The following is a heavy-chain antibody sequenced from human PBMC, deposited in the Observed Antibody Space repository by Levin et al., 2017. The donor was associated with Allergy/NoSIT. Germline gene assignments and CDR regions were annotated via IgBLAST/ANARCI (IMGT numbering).Heavy chain of an antibody. Sequence: GGSLRLSCAASGFTFSSYAMHWVRQAPGKRLEYVSGVSTNGGSTYYANSVKGRFTISRDNSKNTLDLQMGSLRAEDMAVYYCARGGSVSLAPVDYWGQGTLVTVSS. V-gene: IGHV3-64*01. CDR3: ARGGSVSLAPVDY. CDR2: VSTNGGST. D-gene: IGHD3-16*01. CDR1: GFTFSSYA. J-gene: IGHJ4*02.